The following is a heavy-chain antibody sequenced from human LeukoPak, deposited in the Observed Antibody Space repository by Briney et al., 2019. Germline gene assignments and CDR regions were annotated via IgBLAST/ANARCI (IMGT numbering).Heavy chain of an antibody. CDR3: ALLTMVRGVPMDV. D-gene: IGHD3-10*01. CDR2: IRYDGSNK. Sequence: GRSLRLSCAASGFTFSSYGMHWVRQAPGKGLEWVAFIRYDGSNKYYADSVKGRFTISRDNSKNTLYLQMNSLRAEDTAVYYCALLTMVRGVPMDVWGKGTTVTISS. V-gene: IGHV3-30*02. J-gene: IGHJ6*03. CDR1: GFTFSSYG.